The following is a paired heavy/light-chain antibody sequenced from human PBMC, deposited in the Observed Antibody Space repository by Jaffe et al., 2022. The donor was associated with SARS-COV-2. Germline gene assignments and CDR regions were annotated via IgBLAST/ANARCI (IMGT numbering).Heavy chain of an antibody. V-gene: IGHV5-10-1*03. Sequence: EVQLVQSGAEVKKPGESLRISCKGSGYSFTNYWISWVRQMPGNGLEWLGNIDPTDSYTTYSPSFQGHVTISADESITTAYLQWSSLKASDTAMYYCASRRYASGSYDQWGQGTLVTVSS. D-gene: IGHD3-10*01. CDR2: IDPTDSYT. CDR1: GYSFTNYW. CDR3: ASRRYASGSYDQ. J-gene: IGHJ4*02.
Light chain of an antibody. V-gene: IGKV2-28*01. CDR3: MQALQTPLT. CDR2: LGS. J-gene: IGKJ4*01. CDR1: QSLLHSNGYNY. Sequence: DIVMTQSPLSLPVTPGEPASISCRSSQSLLHSNGYNYLDWYLQKPGQSPQLLIYLGSNRASGVPDKFSGSGSGTDFTLKISRVEAEDVGVYYCMQALQTPLTFGGGTKVEIK.